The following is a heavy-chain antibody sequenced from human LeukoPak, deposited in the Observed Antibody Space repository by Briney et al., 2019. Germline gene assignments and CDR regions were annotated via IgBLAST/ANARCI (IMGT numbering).Heavy chain of an antibody. CDR3: AGDFRGHYIRY. CDR1: GFTFSSYW. D-gene: IGHD3-3*01. Sequence: GGPLRLSCAASGFTFSSYWMSWVRQAPGKGLEWVANIKQDGSEKYYVDSVKGRFTISRDNAKNSLYLQMNSLRAEDTAVYYCAGDFRGHYIRYWGQGTLVTVSS. V-gene: IGHV3-7*01. CDR2: IKQDGSEK. J-gene: IGHJ4*02.